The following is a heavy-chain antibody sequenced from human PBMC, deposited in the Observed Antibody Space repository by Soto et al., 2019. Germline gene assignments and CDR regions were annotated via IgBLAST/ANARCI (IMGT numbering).Heavy chain of an antibody. D-gene: IGHD2-21*02. CDR2: ISSRSSTI. CDR3: AGERGSAWTLDY. J-gene: IGHJ4*02. CDR1: GVTVSMHL. Sequence: GWSLRLSCAASGVTVSMHLMHWIRKAPGKGLEWVSYISSRSSTIYYADSVKGRFTISRDNVQNSLYLQMHSLRAEVTVVYYCAGERGSAWTLDYWGPGPLVTVSS. V-gene: IGHV3-48*01.